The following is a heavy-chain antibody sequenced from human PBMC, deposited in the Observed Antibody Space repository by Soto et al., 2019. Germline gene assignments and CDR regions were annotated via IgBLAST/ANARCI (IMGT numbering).Heavy chain of an antibody. D-gene: IGHD2-2*01. J-gene: IGHJ4*02. Sequence: EVQLVESGGGLVQPGGSLRLSCAASGFTLISYGMNWVRQVPGKGLECGSYIRGGSSTIYYADSVKGRFTVSRDNAKNSLSLQMNSLRDEDTAVYYCARRRPAANPYCFDYWGQGTLVTVSS. CDR3: ARRRPAANPYCFDY. CDR2: IRGGSSTI. V-gene: IGHV3-48*02. CDR1: GFTLISYG.